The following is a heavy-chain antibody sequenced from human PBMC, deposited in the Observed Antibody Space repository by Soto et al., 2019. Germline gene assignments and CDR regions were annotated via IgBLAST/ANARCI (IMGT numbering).Heavy chain of an antibody. CDR1: GFTFSSYA. CDR3: AKVVVRVGRVGRVVAAPPDAFDN. CDR2: ISGSGGST. Sequence: GGSLRLSCAASGFTFSSYAMSWARQAPGKGLEWVSAISGSGGSTYYADSVKGRFTISRDNSKNTLYLQMNSLRAEDTAVYYCAKVVVRVGRVGRVVAAPPDAFDNCGDGTMFTVS. J-gene: IGHJ3*02. V-gene: IGHV3-23*01. D-gene: IGHD2-15*01.